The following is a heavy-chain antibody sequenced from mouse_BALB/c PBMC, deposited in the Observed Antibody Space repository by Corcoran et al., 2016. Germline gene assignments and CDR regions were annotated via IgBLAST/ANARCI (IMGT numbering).Heavy chain of an antibody. V-gene: IGHV14-3*02. CDR2: IDPANGNT. CDR3: ATLITTVVARDYFDY. CDR1: GFNIKDTY. J-gene: IGHJ2*01. Sequence: EVQLQQSGAELVKPGASVKLSCTASGFNIKDTYMNWVKQRPEQGLEWIGRIDPANGNTKYDPKFQGKATITADTSSNTAYLQLSSLTSEDTAVYYCATLITTVVARDYFDYWGQGTTLTVSS. D-gene: IGHD1-1*01.